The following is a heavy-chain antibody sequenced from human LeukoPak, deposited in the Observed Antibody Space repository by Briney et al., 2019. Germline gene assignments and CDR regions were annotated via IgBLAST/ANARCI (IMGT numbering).Heavy chain of an antibody. J-gene: IGHJ4*02. V-gene: IGHV3-23*01. CDR2: VSSSGGTT. D-gene: IGHD3-10*01. CDR3: AKDDAWLRFGE. CDR1: GFTFSSYG. Sequence: GGSLRLSCAASGFTFSSYGMSWVRQAPGKGLEWVSAVSSSGGTTYYADSVKGRFTISRDNSKNTLSLQMNSLRAEDTAVYYCAKDDAWLRFGEWSQGTLVTVSS.